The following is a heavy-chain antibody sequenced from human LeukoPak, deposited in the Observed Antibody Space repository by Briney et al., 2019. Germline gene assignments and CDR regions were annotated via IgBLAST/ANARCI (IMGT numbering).Heavy chain of an antibody. Sequence: QPGGSLRLSGAASGFTFSDYSMDWVRQAPGKGLEWVSYISSSGSTMYYADSVKGRFTISTDNARNSLYLQMNSLRDEDTAVYYFARPYSAVFDYWGQGTLVTVSS. V-gene: IGHV3-48*02. CDR1: GFTFSDYS. D-gene: IGHD5-12*01. CDR3: ARPYSAVFDY. CDR2: ISSSGSTM. J-gene: IGHJ4*02.